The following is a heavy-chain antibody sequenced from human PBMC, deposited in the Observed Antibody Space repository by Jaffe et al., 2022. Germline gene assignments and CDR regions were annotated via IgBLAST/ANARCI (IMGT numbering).Heavy chain of an antibody. CDR1: GFIFSSYG. V-gene: IGHV3-30*02. D-gene: IGHD3-16*01. CDR3: AGGYDDKGPEY. CDR2: IQYDGHTK. J-gene: IGHJ4*02. Sequence: QVQVVESGGGVVQPGGSLRLSCEASGFIFSSYGMHWVRQAPGKGLEYVSFIQYDGHTKYYADAVRGRFTISRDNSKNTVYLQMNSLRKDDTAVYYCAGGYDDKGPEYWGQGALVTVSS.